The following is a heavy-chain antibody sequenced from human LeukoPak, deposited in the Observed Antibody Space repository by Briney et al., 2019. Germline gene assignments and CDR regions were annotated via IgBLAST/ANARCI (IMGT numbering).Heavy chain of an antibody. J-gene: IGHJ4*02. D-gene: IGHD3-10*01. V-gene: IGHV3-9*01. CDR3: ANPNFMVRGS. CDR2: ISWNSGSI. Sequence: GRSLRLSCAASGFTFDDYAMHWVRQAPGKGLEWVSGISWNSGSIDYADSVKGRFTISRDNAKNSLYLQMNSLRAEDTAVYYCANPNFMVRGSWGQGTLVTVSS. CDR1: GFTFDDYA.